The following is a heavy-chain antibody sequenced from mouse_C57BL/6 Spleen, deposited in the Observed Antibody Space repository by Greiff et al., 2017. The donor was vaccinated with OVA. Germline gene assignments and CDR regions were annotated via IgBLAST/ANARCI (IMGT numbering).Heavy chain of an antibody. J-gene: IGHJ2*01. V-gene: IGHV1-82*01. Sequence: QVQLKQSGPELVKPGASVKISCKASGYAFSSSWMNWVKQRPGKGLEWIGRIYPGDGDTNYNGKFKGKATLTADKSSSTAYMQLSSLTSEDSAVYFCARSPTGYFDYWGQGTTLTVSS. CDR2: IYPGDGDT. CDR3: ARSPTGYFDY. CDR1: GYAFSSSW.